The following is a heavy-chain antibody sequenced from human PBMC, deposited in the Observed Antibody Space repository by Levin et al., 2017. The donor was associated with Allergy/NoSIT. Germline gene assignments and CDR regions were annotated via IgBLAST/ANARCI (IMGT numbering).Heavy chain of an antibody. Sequence: LGESLKISCAASGFTFSSYAMSWVRQAPGKGLEWVSAISGSGGSTYYADSVKGRFTISRDNSKNTLYLQMNSLRAEDTAVYYCAKIKEGVAVAGLGLLTHWGQGTLVTVSS. D-gene: IGHD6-19*01. CDR1: GFTFSSYA. CDR3: AKIKEGVAVAGLGLLTH. V-gene: IGHV3-23*01. CDR2: ISGSGGST. J-gene: IGHJ4*02.